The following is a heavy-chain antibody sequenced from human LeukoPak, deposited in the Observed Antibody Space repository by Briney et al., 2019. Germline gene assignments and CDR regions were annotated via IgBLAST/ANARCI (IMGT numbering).Heavy chain of an antibody. J-gene: IGHJ4*02. CDR2: ISGSGGRT. CDR3: AKDGGATIYYFAH. D-gene: IGHD5-12*01. V-gene: IGHV3-23*01. CDR1: GFAFSTYA. Sequence: GGSLRLSCAASGFAFSTYAMSWVRQAPGKGLEWVSAISGSGGRTYYADSVKGRFTISRDSSKNTVYLQMNSLRAEDTAIYFCAKDGGATIYYFAHWGQGTLVTVSS.